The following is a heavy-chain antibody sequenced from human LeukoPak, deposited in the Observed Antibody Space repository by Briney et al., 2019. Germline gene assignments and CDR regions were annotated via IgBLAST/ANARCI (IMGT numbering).Heavy chain of an antibody. V-gene: IGHV6-1*01. CDR3: ARMYSSSWGPGEFDY. D-gene: IGHD6-13*01. Sequence: SQTLSLTCAISGDSVSSNGAAWDWIRQSPSRGLEWLGRTYYRSKWYNDYAVSVKSRITINPDTSKNQFSLQLNSVTPEDTAVYYCARMYSSSWGPGEFDYWGQGTLVTVSP. CDR1: GDSVSSNGAA. J-gene: IGHJ4*02. CDR2: TYYRSKWYN.